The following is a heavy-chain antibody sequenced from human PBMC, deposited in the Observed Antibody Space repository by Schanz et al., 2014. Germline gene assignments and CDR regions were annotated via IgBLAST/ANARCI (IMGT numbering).Heavy chain of an antibody. J-gene: IGHJ4*02. CDR3: ARDRRNADLDY. Sequence: EVQLLESGGGLVQPGGSLRLSCAASGFTFSSYAMTWVRQAPGKGLEWVSAISGSGGSTYYADSVKGRFTISRDNSKNSLSLEMNSLRAEDTALYYCARDRRNADLDYWGQGTLVTVSS. D-gene: IGHD1-1*01. CDR1: GFTFSSYA. V-gene: IGHV3-23*01. CDR2: ISGSGGST.